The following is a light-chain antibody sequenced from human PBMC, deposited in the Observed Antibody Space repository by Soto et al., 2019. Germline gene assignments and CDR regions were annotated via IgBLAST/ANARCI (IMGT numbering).Light chain of an antibody. J-gene: IGKJ1*01. CDR2: GAS. CDR1: QSLSSSY. V-gene: IGKV3-20*01. CDR3: QQYGSSPGT. Sequence: EIVLTQSPGTLSLSPGERATLSCRASQSLSSSYLAWYQHKPGQAPRLLIYGASSRATGIPDRFSGGGSGTDFTLTISRLEPEGFAVYYCQQYGSSPGTFGQGTKVEIK.